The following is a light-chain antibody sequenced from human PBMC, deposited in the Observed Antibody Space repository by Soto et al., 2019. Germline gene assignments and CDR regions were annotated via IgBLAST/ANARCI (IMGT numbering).Light chain of an antibody. J-gene: IGKJ5*01. CDR3: LQYTSCPIT. Sequence: DIQLTQSPSFLSAALGDRVTITCRASQCISSYLAWYQQQPGKAPKLLIYTASTLQTCIPSRFSGSGSGTEFTLTISSLQPEDFAAYYCLQYTSCPITFGQGTRLEIK. V-gene: IGKV1-9*01. CDR1: QCISSY. CDR2: TAS.